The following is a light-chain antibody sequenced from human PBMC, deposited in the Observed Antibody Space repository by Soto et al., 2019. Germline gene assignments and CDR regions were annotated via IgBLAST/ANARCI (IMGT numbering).Light chain of an antibody. V-gene: IGKV3-20*01. CDR3: QQYGGSPYT. Sequence: EIVLTQSPGTLSLSPGERATLSCRASQSVSSNYLAWYQQKTGQAPRLLIYEASSRATDIPDRFSGSGSGTDFTLTIIRLEPEDFAVYYCQQYGGSPYTFGQGTNVEIK. CDR2: EAS. J-gene: IGKJ2*01. CDR1: QSVSSNY.